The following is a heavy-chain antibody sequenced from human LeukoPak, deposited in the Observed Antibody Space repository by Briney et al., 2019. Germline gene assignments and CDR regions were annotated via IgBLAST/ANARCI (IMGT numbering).Heavy chain of an antibody. Sequence: GGSLRLSCAASGFTVSSNYMSWVRQAPGKGLEWVSVIYSGGSTYYADSVKGRFTISRDNSKNTLYLQMNSLRAEDTAVYYCARVVVVPAAISYYYYYMDVWGKGTTVTVSS. J-gene: IGHJ6*03. CDR3: ARVVVVPAAISYYYYYMDV. V-gene: IGHV3-53*01. D-gene: IGHD2-2*01. CDR2: IYSGGST. CDR1: GFTVSSNY.